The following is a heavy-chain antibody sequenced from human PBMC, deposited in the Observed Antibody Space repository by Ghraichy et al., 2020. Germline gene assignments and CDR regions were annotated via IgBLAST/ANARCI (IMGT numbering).Heavy chain of an antibody. CDR1: GFTFSRYS. Sequence: GESLNISCAASGFTFSRYSMNWVRQAPGKGLEWVSSISSSSSYIYYADSVKGRFTISRDNAKNSLYLQMNSLRAEDTAVYYCARDYGDYMERYYFDFWGQGTLVTVSS. CDR2: ISSSSSYI. J-gene: IGHJ4*02. V-gene: IGHV3-21*01. CDR3: ARDYGDYMERYYFDF. D-gene: IGHD4-17*01.